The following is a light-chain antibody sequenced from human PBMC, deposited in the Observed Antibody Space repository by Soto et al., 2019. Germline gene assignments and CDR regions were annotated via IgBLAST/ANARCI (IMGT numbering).Light chain of an antibody. CDR2: AAF. CDR1: EDINSR. CDR3: QNYNSYSEA. Sequence: DIQMTQSPSSVSASIVDRVTISCRASEDINSRLAWYQQKPGNAPKLLIYAAFILQSGVPSRFSGTGSGTEFTLSISSLQPGDLATYYCQNYNSYSEAFGQGTKVDIK. V-gene: IGKV1D-16*01. J-gene: IGKJ1*01.